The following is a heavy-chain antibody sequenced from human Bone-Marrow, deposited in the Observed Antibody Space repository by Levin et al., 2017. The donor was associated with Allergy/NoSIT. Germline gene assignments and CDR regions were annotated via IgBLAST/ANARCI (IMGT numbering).Heavy chain of an antibody. CDR3: ARGYSSLLLDY. CDR2: INPNSGGT. J-gene: IGHJ4*02. CDR1: GYILTTYY. V-gene: IGHV1-2*04. D-gene: IGHD6-19*01. Sequence: GESLKISCKASGYILTTYYIHWVRQAPGQGLEWLGWINPNSGGTAYAQNFQGSVTMTRDTSINTAYMELTGLRSDDTAVYYCARGYSSLLLDYWGQGTLVTVST.